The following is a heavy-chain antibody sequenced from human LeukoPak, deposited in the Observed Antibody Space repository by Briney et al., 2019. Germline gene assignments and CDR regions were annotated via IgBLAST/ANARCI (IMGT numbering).Heavy chain of an antibody. J-gene: IGHJ3*01. Sequence: PGGSLRLSCAASGFTFSGFWMSWVRRAPGKGLEWVANIKQDGSETYYVDSVKGRFIISRDNAENSLYLQMNSLRAEDTAMYYCAKTNDHSSSYRAFDVWGQGTMVTVSS. V-gene: IGHV3-7*01. CDR2: IKQDGSET. D-gene: IGHD3-22*01. CDR3: AKTNDHSSSYRAFDV. CDR1: GFTFSGFW.